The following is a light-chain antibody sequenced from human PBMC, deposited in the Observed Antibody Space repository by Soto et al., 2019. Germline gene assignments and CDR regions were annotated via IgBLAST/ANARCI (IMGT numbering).Light chain of an antibody. CDR2: GAS. CDR1: QSVSSSY. Sequence: EIVLTQSPGTLSLSPGARATPSCRASQSVSSSYLAWSQQKPGQAPRLLSYGASSRATGIPDRFSGSGSGTDFTLTISRLEPEDFAVYYCQQYGSSPWTFGQGTKVDIK. CDR3: QQYGSSPWT. J-gene: IGKJ1*01. V-gene: IGKV3-20*01.